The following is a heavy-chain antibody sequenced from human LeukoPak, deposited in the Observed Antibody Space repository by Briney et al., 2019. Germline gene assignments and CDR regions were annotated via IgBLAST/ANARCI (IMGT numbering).Heavy chain of an antibody. D-gene: IGHD2-2*01. CDR2: INHSGST. Sequence: PSETLSLTCAVYGGSFSGYYWSWIRQPPGKGLEWIGEINHSGSTNYNPSLKSRVTISVDTSKNQFSLKLSSVTAADTAVYYCARRPRVRVGYCSSTSCYRYYYYGMDVWGQGTTVTVS. J-gene: IGHJ6*02. V-gene: IGHV4-34*01. CDR1: GGSFSGYY. CDR3: ARRPRVRVGYCSSTSCYRYYYYGMDV.